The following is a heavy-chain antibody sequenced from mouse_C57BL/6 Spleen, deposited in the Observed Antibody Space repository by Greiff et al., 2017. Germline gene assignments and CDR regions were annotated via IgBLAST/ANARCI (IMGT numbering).Heavy chain of an antibody. Sequence: EVKLLESGGGLVKPGGSLKLSCAASGFTFSDYGMHWVSQAPEKGLEWVAYISSGSSTIYYADTVKGRFTISRDNAKNTLFLQMTSLRSEDTAMYYCARLEPYAMDYWGQGTSVTVSS. J-gene: IGHJ4*01. CDR2: ISSGSSTI. CDR1: GFTFSDYG. V-gene: IGHV5-17*01. CDR3: ARLEPYAMDY.